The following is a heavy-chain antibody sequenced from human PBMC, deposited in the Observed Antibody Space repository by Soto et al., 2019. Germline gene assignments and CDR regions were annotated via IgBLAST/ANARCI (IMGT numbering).Heavy chain of an antibody. CDR2: IYYLGST. CDR3: ARDGYDGSGSPYPAY. D-gene: IGHD3-10*01. J-gene: IGHJ4*02. CDR1: GGSMSEYF. Sequence: PSEPLSLTCRVSGGSMSEYFWSWIRQSPGKGLEWIGYIYYLGSTDYNPSLKSRVTISVDTSKRQFSLRLTSVTAADTAVYYCARDGYDGSGSPYPAYWGPGTQVTVS. V-gene: IGHV4-59*01.